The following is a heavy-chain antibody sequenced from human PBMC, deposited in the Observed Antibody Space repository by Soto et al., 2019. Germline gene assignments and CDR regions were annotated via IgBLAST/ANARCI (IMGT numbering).Heavy chain of an antibody. Sequence: PGGSLRLSCAASGFTFTINAMSWVRQAPGKGLEWVSAITDSGSRTYYADSVKGRFTISRDNSKNTLYLQMNSLRAEDTAVYYCAKDLQAPGRWGQGTLVTVSS. CDR3: AKDLQAPGR. V-gene: IGHV3-23*01. CDR2: ITDSGSRT. CDR1: GFTFTINA. J-gene: IGHJ4*02.